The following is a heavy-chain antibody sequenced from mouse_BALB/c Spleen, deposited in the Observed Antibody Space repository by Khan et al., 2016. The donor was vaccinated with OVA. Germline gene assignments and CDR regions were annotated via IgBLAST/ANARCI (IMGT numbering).Heavy chain of an antibody. CDR3: ARAARIKY. V-gene: IGHV3-1*02. CDR2: ISYTGST. Sequence: VQLKESGPGLVKPSQSLSLTCTVTGYSITSGYGWYLIRQFPGNKLELMGYISYTGSTNYNPSLKSRISITRDTSKNPFFLQLTSVTTEDTATYYCARAARIKYWGQGTTLTVSS. J-gene: IGHJ2*01. CDR1: GYSITSGYG. D-gene: IGHD1-2*01.